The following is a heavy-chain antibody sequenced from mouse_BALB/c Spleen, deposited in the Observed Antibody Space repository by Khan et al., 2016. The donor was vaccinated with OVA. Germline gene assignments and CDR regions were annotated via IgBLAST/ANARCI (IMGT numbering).Heavy chain of an antibody. Sequence: VQLQQSGAELVKPGASVRLSCTASGFNIKDTYIHWVKQRPEQGLEWIGRIAPANGDTKYDPKFQDKATITSDTSSNTSYLQLRSLTSEDSAVYYCARRGLRWDFDYWGQGTTLTVSS. CDR2: IAPANGDT. D-gene: IGHD1-1*01. J-gene: IGHJ2*01. V-gene: IGHV14-3*02. CDR1: GFNIKDTY. CDR3: ARRGLRWDFDY.